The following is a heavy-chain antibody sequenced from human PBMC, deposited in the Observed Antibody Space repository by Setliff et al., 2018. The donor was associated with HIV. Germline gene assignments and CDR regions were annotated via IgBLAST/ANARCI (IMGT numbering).Heavy chain of an antibody. V-gene: IGHV1-69*13. Sequence: SVKVSCKASGGTFSNYAISWVRQAPGQGLEWMGRIIPIFGTAHYAQRFQGRVTITADESTNTAYMELSSLISEDTALYYCAKGPPLVISLPDFWGQGTLVTVSS. CDR3: AKGPPLVISLPDF. J-gene: IGHJ4*02. CDR1: GGTFSNYA. CDR2: IIPIFGTA. D-gene: IGHD3-9*01.